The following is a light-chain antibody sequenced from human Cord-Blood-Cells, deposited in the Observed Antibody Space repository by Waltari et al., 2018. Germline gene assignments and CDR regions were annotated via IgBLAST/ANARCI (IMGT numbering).Light chain of an antibody. CDR3: QQYYSTPT. J-gene: IGKJ1*01. CDR1: QSVLYSSNNKNY. Sequence: DIVMTQSPDSLAVSLGERATINCKSSQSVLYSSNNKNYLACYQQKPGQPPSLLVYWASTRESGVPDRFSGSGSGTDFTLTISSLQAEDVAVYYCQQYYSTPTFGQGTKVEIK. CDR2: WAS. V-gene: IGKV4-1*01.